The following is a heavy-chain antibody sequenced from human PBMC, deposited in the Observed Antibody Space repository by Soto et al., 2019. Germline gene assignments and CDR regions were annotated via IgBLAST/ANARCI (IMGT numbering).Heavy chain of an antibody. CDR3: ARFIVVVPAAISYFDL. Sequence: QVQLQESGPGLVKPSQTLSLTCTVSGGSISSGGYYWSWIRQHPGKGLEWIGYIYYSGSTYYNPSLKSRVTISVDPSKNQFSLKVNSVTAADTAVYYCARFIVVVPAAISYFDLWGRGTLVTVSS. CDR1: GGSISSGGYY. V-gene: IGHV4-31*03. D-gene: IGHD2-2*01. CDR2: IYYSGST. J-gene: IGHJ2*01.